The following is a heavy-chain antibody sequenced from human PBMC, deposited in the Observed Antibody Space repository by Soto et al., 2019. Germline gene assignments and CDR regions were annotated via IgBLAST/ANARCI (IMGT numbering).Heavy chain of an antibody. V-gene: IGHV3-66*01. J-gene: IGHJ4*02. D-gene: IGHD4-17*01. CDR3: AIGQYGSIDY. Sequence: EVQLVESGGGLVQPGGSLRLSCAASGFTVSSNYMSWVRQAPGKGLEWVSVIYSGGNTYYTYSVKGRFTISRDNSKSTLYLQMNSLRAEDTAVYYCAIGQYGSIDYCGQGTLVTVSS. CDR2: IYSGGNT. CDR1: GFTVSSNY.